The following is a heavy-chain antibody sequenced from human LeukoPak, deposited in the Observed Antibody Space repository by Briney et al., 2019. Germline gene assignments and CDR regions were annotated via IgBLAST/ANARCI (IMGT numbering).Heavy chain of an antibody. D-gene: IGHD2-15*01. CDR2: INAYKGNT. Sequence: ASVKVSCKASGYTFTSYGISWVRQAPGQGLEWMGWINAYKGNTNYAQKLQGRVTMTTDTSTSTAYMELRSLRSDDTAVYYCARDSEDCSGGSCYYLKVNWFDPWGQGTLVTVSS. CDR1: GYTFTSYG. J-gene: IGHJ5*02. V-gene: IGHV1-18*01. CDR3: ARDSEDCSGGSCYYLKVNWFDP.